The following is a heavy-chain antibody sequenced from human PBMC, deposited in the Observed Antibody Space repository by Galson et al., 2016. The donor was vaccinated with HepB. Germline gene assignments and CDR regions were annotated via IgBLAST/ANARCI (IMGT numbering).Heavy chain of an antibody. J-gene: IGHJ4*02. Sequence: SLRLSCAASGFTFSSYSMNWVRQAPGKGLEWVSSISSSSSYIYYADSVKGRFSISRDNSKNTLYLQMDSLRAEDTAVSYCAKRGGLDYYFDYWGQGTLVTVSS. D-gene: IGHD3-16*01. CDR1: GFTFSSYS. CDR2: ISSSSSYI. CDR3: AKRGGLDYYFDY. V-gene: IGHV3-21*01.